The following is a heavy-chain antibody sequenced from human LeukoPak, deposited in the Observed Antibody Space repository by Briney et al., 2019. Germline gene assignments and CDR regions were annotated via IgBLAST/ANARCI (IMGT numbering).Heavy chain of an antibody. D-gene: IGHD4-17*01. CDR2: AYPGDTT. CDR1: GFTFSSYG. Sequence: GGSLRLSCAASGFTFSSYGMHWVRQAPGKGLEWLSVAYPGDTTHYADSVKGRFTISTDNSKNTLYLQMNSLRAEDTAVYYCARDTDYYGMDVWGQGTTVTVSS. V-gene: IGHV3-53*01. J-gene: IGHJ6*02. CDR3: ARDTDYYGMDV.